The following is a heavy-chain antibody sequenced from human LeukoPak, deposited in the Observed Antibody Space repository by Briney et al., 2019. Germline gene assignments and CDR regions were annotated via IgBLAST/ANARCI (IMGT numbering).Heavy chain of an antibody. Sequence: ASVKVSCKASGYTFTSYGISWVRQAPGQGLEWMGWINPNSGGTNYAQKFQGRVTMTRDTSISTAYMELSRLRSDDTAVYYCTRDYLTAAGSDAFDIWGQGTMVTVSS. CDR3: TRDYLTAAGSDAFDI. D-gene: IGHD6-13*01. CDR1: GYTFTSYG. CDR2: INPNSGGT. J-gene: IGHJ3*02. V-gene: IGHV1-2*02.